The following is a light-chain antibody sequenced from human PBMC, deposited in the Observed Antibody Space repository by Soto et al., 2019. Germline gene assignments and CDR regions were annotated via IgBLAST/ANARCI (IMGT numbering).Light chain of an antibody. CDR3: HQYDNWPMCT. J-gene: IGKJ2*02. V-gene: IGKV3-15*01. Sequence: EIVLTQSPATLSVSPGERATLSCRASQSVSSNLAWYQQKPGQGPRLLFYGASIRATGIPPRFSGSGSGTEFTLTISSLQSEDFAVYYCHQYDNWPMCTFGQGTKLDIK. CDR2: GAS. CDR1: QSVSSN.